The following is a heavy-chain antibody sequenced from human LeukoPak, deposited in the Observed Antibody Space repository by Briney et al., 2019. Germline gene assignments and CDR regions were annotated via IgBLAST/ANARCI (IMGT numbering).Heavy chain of an antibody. CDR3: ARDFCSSTSCYKRARRNHNWFDP. V-gene: IGHV1-2*02. J-gene: IGHJ5*02. CDR1: GYTFTGYY. CDR2: INPNSGGT. D-gene: IGHD2-2*02. Sequence: ASVKVSCKASGYTFTGYYMHWVRQAPGQGLEWMGWINPNSGGTNYAQKFQGRVTMTRDTSISTAYMEPSRLRSDDTAVYYCARDFCSSTSCYKRARRNHNWFDPWGQGTLVTVSS.